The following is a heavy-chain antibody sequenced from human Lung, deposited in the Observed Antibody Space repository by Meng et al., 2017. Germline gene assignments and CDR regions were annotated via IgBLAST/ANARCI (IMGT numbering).Heavy chain of an antibody. CDR3: ARGGTVVNLGY. Sequence: QGEVQEVGPGVVRPSDTLPLTCTVSGYSVSSCGYYWSWIRQPPGKGLEWIGYVYFSGSTNYNTSLKSRVTISLDTSKNQFSLKLNSVTAADTAVYYCARGGTVVNLGYWGPGTLVTVSS. CDR1: GYSVSSCGYY. J-gene: IGHJ4*02. CDR2: VYFSGST. V-gene: IGHV4-61*08. D-gene: IGHD4-23*01.